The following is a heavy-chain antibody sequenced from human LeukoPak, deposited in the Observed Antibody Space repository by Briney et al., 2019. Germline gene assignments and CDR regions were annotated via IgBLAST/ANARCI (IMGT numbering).Heavy chain of an antibody. Sequence: ASVTVSCKASGYTFTTYYIHWVRQAPGQGLEWMGIINLSGGSTSYAQNFQGRVTMTRDTSTSTVYMELSSLRSEDTAVYYCARSGSGSSKFDYWGQGTLVTVSS. CDR3: ARSGSGSSKFDY. J-gene: IGHJ4*02. V-gene: IGHV1-46*01. CDR2: INLSGGST. CDR1: GYTFTTYY. D-gene: IGHD3-10*01.